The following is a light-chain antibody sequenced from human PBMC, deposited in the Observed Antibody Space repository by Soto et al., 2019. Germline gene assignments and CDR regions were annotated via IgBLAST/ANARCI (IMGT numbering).Light chain of an antibody. V-gene: IGLV2-8*01. J-gene: IGLJ1*01. CDR2: EVN. CDR3: SSYAGSSNV. CDR1: SSDVGGYNY. Sequence: QSALTQPASASGSPGQSVAISCTGTSSDVGGYNYVSWYQQHPGKAPKLMIYEVNKRPSAVPDRFSGSKSGNTASLTVSGLQAEDEADYYCSSYAGSSNVFGTGTKVTVL.